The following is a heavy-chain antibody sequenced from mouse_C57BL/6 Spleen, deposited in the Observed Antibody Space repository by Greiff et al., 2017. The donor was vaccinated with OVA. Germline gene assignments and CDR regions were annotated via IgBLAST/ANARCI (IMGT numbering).Heavy chain of an antibody. D-gene: IGHD2-12*01. V-gene: IGHV1-59*01. J-gene: IGHJ3*01. CDR1: GYTFTSYW. CDR3: AIYDAWFAY. Sequence: VQLQQPGAELVRPGTSVKLSCKASGYTFTSYWMHWVKQRPGQGLEWIGVIDPSDSYTNYNQKFKGKATLTVDTSSSTAYMQLSSRTSEDSAVYYCAIYDAWFAYWGQGTLVTVSA. CDR2: IDPSDSYT.